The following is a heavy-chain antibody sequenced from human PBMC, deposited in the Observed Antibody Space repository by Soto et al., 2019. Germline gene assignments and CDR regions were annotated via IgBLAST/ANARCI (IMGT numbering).Heavy chain of an antibody. Sequence: QIQLVQSGAEVKEPGASVKVSCRASGYTFSSYGISWVRQAPGQGIEWMGWISGYNDNTNYAQKLQGRVTMTTDTSTSTVYMELRSLRSDDTAVYYCARDRYYYGSGSYSGFIDYWGQGTLVTVSS. V-gene: IGHV1-18*01. CDR1: GYTFSSYG. CDR3: ARDRYYYGSGSYSGFIDY. D-gene: IGHD3-10*01. CDR2: ISGYNDNT. J-gene: IGHJ4*02.